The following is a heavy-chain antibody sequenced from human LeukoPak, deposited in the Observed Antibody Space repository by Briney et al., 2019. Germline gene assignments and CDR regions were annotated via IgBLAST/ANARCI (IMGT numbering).Heavy chain of an antibody. CDR1: GFTFSSYE. V-gene: IGHV3-48*03. CDR2: ISSSGSAI. D-gene: IGHD5/OR15-5a*01. Sequence: PGGSLSLSCAASGFTFSSYEMNWVRQAPGKGLEWVSKISSSGSAIYYADSVKGRFTISRDNAKSTLYLQMNSLRAEDTAVYYCARGGCLGYWGQGTLVTVSS. CDR3: ARGGCLGY. J-gene: IGHJ4*02.